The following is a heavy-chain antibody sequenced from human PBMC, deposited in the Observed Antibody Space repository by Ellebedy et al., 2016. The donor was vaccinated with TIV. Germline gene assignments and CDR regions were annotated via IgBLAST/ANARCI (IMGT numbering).Heavy chain of an antibody. V-gene: IGHV1-69*04. J-gene: IGHJ4*02. D-gene: IGHD6-19*01. CDR2: IIPILGIA. Sequence: AASVKVSCKASGYTFTSYYMHWVRQAPGQGLEWMGRIIPILGIANYAQKFQGRVTITADKSTSTAYMELSSLRSEDTAVYYCARDLGSSGGDYWGQGTLVTVSS. CDR1: GYTFTSYY. CDR3: ARDLGSSGGDY.